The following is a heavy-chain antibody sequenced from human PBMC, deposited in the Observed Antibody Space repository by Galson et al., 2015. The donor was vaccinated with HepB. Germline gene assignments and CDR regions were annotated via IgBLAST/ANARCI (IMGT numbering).Heavy chain of an antibody. CDR3: ARAPAGRGYNFYYFDY. CDR2: ISGSSNTI. Sequence: SLRLSCAASGFTFSGYSINWARRAPGKGLEWISYISGSSNTIYYADSVKGRFTISRDNAKNTLYLQLNSLRDEDTAVYYCARAPAGRGYNFYYFDYWGRGTLVTVSS. V-gene: IGHV3-48*02. D-gene: IGHD5-18*01. J-gene: IGHJ4*02. CDR1: GFTFSGYS.